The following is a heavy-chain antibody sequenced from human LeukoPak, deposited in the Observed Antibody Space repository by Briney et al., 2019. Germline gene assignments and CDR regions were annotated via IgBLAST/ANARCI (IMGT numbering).Heavy chain of an antibody. CDR3: ARDGYSGYNINYYYYMDV. CDR2: ISSSSSYI. Sequence: PGWSLRVSCAASGFTFSSYSMNWVRQAPGKGLEWVSSISSSSSYIYYADSVKGRFTISRDNAKNSLYLQMNSLRAEDTAVYYCARDGYSGYNINYYYYMDVWGKGTTLTVSS. CDR1: GFTFSSYS. V-gene: IGHV3-21*01. D-gene: IGHD5-12*01. J-gene: IGHJ6*03.